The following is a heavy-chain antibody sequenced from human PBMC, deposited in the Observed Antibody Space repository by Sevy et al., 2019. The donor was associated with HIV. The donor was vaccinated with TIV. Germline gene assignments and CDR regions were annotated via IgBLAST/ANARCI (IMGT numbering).Heavy chain of an antibody. V-gene: IGHV3-7*03. J-gene: IGHJ4*02. Sequence: GGSLRLFCATSEFTFSRYWMTWVRQAPGKGLEWVVYINQDGSQKSYVDSVKGRFTISRDNSKNSLFLLMNSLRAEDTAVYYCARAGPLGDLDHFDRWGQGTLVTVSS. CDR1: EFTFSRYW. D-gene: IGHD2-21*01. CDR2: INQDGSQK. CDR3: ARAGPLGDLDHFDR.